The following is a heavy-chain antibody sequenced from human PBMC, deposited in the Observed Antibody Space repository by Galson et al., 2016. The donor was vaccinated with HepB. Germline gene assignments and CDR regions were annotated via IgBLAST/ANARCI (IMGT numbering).Heavy chain of an antibody. CDR1: GFSVSSYY. J-gene: IGHJ5*02. CDR2: IYSGGST. CDR3: ARSSGLGTQERFDP. Sequence: SLRLSCAASGFSVSSYYMHWVRQAPGKGLEWVSVIYSGGSTYYADSVKGRFIISRDNSKSTLYLQMNSLKAEDTAVYYSARSSGLGTQERFDPWGQGTLVIVSS. V-gene: IGHV3-53*01. D-gene: IGHD3-10*01.